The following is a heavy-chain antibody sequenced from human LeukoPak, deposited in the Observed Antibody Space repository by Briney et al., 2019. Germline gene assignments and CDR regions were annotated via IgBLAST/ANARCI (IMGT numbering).Heavy chain of an antibody. CDR3: AKDRRGLRYFDWLLVRWFDY. J-gene: IGHJ4*02. D-gene: IGHD3-9*01. CDR1: GFTFSIYA. CDR2: ISGSGRST. V-gene: IGHV3-23*01. Sequence: PGGSLRLSCAASGFTFSIYAMSWVRQAPGKGLEWVSAISGSGRSTYYADSVKGRFTISRDNSKNTLYLQMNSLRAEDTAVYYCAKDRRGLRYFDWLLVRWFDYWGQGTLVTVSS.